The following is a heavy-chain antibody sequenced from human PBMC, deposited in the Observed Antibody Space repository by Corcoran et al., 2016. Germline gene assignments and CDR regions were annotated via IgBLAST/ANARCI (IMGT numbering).Heavy chain of an antibody. CDR2: IYYSGST. CDR3: ARQGRAGRYYDILTGPVWAFDI. Sequence: QLQLQESGPGLVKPSETLSLTCTVSGGSISSSSYYWGWIRQPPGKGLEWIGSIYYSGSTYYNPSLKSRVTISVDTSKNQFSLKLGSVTAADTAVYYCARQGRAGRYYDILTGPVWAFDIWGQGTMVTVSS. J-gene: IGHJ3*02. V-gene: IGHV4-39*01. D-gene: IGHD3-9*01. CDR1: GGSISSSSYY.